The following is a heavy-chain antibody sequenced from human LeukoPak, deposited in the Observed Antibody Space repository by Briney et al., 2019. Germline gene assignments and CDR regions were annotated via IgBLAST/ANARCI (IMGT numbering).Heavy chain of an antibody. D-gene: IGHD3-22*01. V-gene: IGHV4-34*01. Sequence: SETLSLTCAVYGGSFSGYYWTWIRQPPGKGLEWIGEINHSGSTNYNPSLKSRVTISVDTSRNQFSLKLYSVTAADTAVYYCARGRGDYFDSSGYFFDYWGQGTLVTVSS. CDR1: GGSFSGYY. CDR2: INHSGST. CDR3: ARGRGDYFDSSGYFFDY. J-gene: IGHJ4*02.